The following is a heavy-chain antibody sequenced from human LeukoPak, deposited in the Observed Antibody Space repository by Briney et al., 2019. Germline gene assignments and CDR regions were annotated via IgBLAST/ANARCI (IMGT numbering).Heavy chain of an antibody. CDR2: ISWNSGSI. CDR3: ARGGIAVAGTLLYYYGMDV. J-gene: IGHJ6*02. V-gene: IGHV3-9*01. CDR1: GFTFDDYA. Sequence: GRSLRLSCAASGFTFDDYAMHWVRQAPGKGLEWVSGISWNSGSIGYADSVKGRFTISRDNAKNSLYLQMNSLRADDTAVYYCARGGIAVAGTLLYYYGMDVWGQGTTVTVSS. D-gene: IGHD6-19*01.